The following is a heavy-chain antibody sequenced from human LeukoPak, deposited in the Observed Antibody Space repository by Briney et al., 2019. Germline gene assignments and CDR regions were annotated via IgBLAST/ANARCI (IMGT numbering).Heavy chain of an antibody. Sequence: GGSLRLSCAASGYTFTSYDINWVRQATGQGLEWMGWMNPNSGNTGYAQKFQGRVTMTRNTSISTAYMELSSLRSEDTAVYYCARSLLWFGELLSFNAFDPWGQGTLVTVSS. J-gene: IGHJ5*02. CDR1: GYTFTSYD. V-gene: IGHV1-8*01. D-gene: IGHD3-10*01. CDR2: MNPNSGNT. CDR3: ARSLLWFGELLSFNAFDP.